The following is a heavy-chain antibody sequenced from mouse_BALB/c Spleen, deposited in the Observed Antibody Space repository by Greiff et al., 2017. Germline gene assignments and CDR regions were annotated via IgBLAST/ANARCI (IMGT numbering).Heavy chain of an antibody. CDR2: ICAGGST. V-gene: IGHV2-9*02. J-gene: IGHJ3*01. Sequence: VKVVESGPGLVAPSQSLSISCTASGFSLTSYGVHWVRQTPGKGLEWLGVICAGGSTNYHSALMPRLSISTDNSKSQVFLQMNSLQTDDTAMYYWAKDGYGFGYWGQGTPVTVSA. CDR1: GFSLTSYG. CDR3: AKDGYGFGY. D-gene: IGHD1-2*01.